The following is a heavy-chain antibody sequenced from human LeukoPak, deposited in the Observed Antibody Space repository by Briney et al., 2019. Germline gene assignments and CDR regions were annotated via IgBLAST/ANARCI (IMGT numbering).Heavy chain of an antibody. Sequence: GGSLRLSCAASGFTVSSNYMSWVRQAPGKGLEWVSVIYSGGSTYYADSVKGRFSISRDNSKNTLYLQMNCLRAEDTAVYYCARGRQYSTGWYYFDYWGRRTVVTVSS. D-gene: IGHD6-19*01. CDR3: ARGRQYSTGWYYFDY. CDR2: IYSGGST. V-gene: IGHV3-53*01. J-gene: IGHJ4*02. CDR1: GFTVSSNY.